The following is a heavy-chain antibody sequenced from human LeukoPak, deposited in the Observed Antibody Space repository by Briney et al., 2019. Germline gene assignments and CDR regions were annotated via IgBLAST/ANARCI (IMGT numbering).Heavy chain of an antibody. CDR1: GFTFSSYG. V-gene: IGHV3-30*03. CDR3: ALGDPFDY. J-gene: IGHJ4*02. Sequence: GESLRLSCAASGFTFSSYGMHWVRQAPGKGLEWVAVISYDGSNKYYADSVKGRFTISRDNSKNTLYLQMNSLRAEDTAVYYCALGDPFDYWGQGTLVTVSS. CDR2: ISYDGSNK. D-gene: IGHD2-21*01.